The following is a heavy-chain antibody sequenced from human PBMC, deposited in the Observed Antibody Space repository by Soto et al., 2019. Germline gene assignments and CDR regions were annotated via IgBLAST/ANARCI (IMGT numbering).Heavy chain of an antibody. V-gene: IGHV1-2*04. Sequence: GASVKVSCKASGYTFTGYYMHWVRQAPGQGLEWMGWINPNSGGTNYAQKFQGWVTMTRDTSISTAYMELSRLRSDDTAVYYCARDPSRIYCSSTSCYGEHYYGMDVWGQGTTVTVSS. D-gene: IGHD2-2*01. J-gene: IGHJ6*02. CDR3: ARDPSRIYCSSTSCYGEHYYGMDV. CDR2: INPNSGGT. CDR1: GYTFTGYY.